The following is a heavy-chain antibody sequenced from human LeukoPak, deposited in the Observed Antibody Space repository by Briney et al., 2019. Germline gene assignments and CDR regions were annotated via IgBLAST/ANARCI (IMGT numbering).Heavy chain of an antibody. CDR2: FDPEDGET. CDR3: ATAPVVVVIRGEGNDAFDI. V-gene: IGHV1-24*01. Sequence: GASVKVSCKVSGYTLTELSMHWVRQAPGKGLEWMGGFDPEDGETIYAQKFQGRVTMTEDTSTDTAYMELSSLRSEDTAVYYCATAPVVVVIRGEGNDAFDIWGQGTMVTVSS. CDR1: GYTLTELS. J-gene: IGHJ3*02. D-gene: IGHD3-22*01.